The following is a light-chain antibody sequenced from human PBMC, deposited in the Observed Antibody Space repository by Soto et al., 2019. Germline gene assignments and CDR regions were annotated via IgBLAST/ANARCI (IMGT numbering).Light chain of an antibody. CDR3: SSFTSKSSLI. J-gene: IGLJ2*01. CDR1: MRDVGGYNL. V-gene: IGLV2-14*01. Sequence: QSALTQPASVSGSPGQSITISCAGTMRDVGGYNLVSGYQQHPGRAPQLILYEVRNRHSGISFRFSGSKSGNTASLTISGLQAEDEADYYCSSFTSKSSLIFGGGTQVTVX. CDR2: EVR.